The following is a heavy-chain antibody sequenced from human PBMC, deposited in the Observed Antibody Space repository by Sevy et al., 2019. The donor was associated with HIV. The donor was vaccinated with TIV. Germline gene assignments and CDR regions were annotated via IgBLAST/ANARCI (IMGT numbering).Heavy chain of an antibody. J-gene: IGHJ6*02. CDR1: GFTFSSYW. V-gene: IGHV3-74*01. Sequence: GGSLRLSCAGSGFTFSSYWMHWVRQAPGKGLVWVSRMSGDVSSTTYADSVKGRFTISRDNAKNTLFLQMNSLRAEDSAVYFGARDPDSGGYSKMDVWGQGTPVTVSS. D-gene: IGHD3-22*01. CDR3: ARDPDSGGYSKMDV. CDR2: MSGDVSST.